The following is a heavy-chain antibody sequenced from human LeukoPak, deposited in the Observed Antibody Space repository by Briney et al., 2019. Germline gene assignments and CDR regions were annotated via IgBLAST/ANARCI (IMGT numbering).Heavy chain of an antibody. CDR2: IYYSGST. Sequence: ETLSPTSSVSGGSISCNYWSWIRQPPGKGLEWIGYIYYSGSTNFNPSLKSRVTISVDTSKNQFSLKLSSVTAADTAVYYCAIGGLEYQRLSYFNYWGQGTLVTVSS. V-gene: IGHV4-59*01. CDR1: GGSISCNY. D-gene: IGHD2-2*01. J-gene: IGHJ4*02. CDR3: AIGGLEYQRLSYFNY.